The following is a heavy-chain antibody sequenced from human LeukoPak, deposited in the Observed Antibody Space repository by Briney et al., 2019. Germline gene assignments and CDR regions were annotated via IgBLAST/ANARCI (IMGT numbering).Heavy chain of an antibody. CDR2: IKQDGSEE. V-gene: IGHV3-7*03. J-gene: IGHJ4*02. CDR1: GFTISSYW. CDR3: ARRYFDY. Sequence: GGSLRLSCVASGFTISSYWMHWVRQAPGKGLEWVANIKQDGSEEYYVDSVKGRFTISRDNAKNSLYLQMNSLRAEDTAVYYCARRYFDYWGQGTLVTVSS.